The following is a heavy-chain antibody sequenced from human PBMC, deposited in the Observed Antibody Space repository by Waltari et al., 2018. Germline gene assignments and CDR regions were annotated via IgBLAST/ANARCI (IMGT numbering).Heavy chain of an antibody. J-gene: IGHJ4*02. D-gene: IGHD2-8*02. Sequence: EVQLVQSGAEVKNPGATVKISCKVSGYPFTDYYMHWVQQAPGKGLEWMGLVDPEDGETIYAEKFQGRVTITADTSTDTAYMELSSLRSEDTAVYYCATGGRYCTGGVCPFDYWGQGTLVTVSS. V-gene: IGHV1-69-2*01. CDR2: VDPEDGET. CDR3: ATGGRYCTGGVCPFDY. CDR1: GYPFTDYY.